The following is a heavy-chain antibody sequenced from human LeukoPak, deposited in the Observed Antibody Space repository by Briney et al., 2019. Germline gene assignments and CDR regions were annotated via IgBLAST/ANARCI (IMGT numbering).Heavy chain of an antibody. D-gene: IGHD3-3*01. J-gene: IGHJ4*02. CDR3: ARDLSRITIFGAATD. V-gene: IGHV1-2*02. Sequence: ASVKVSCKASGYTFTGYYMHWVRQAPGQGLEWMGWINPNSGGTNYAQKFQGGVTMTRDTSISTAYMELSRLRSDDTAVYYCARDLSRITIFGAATDWGQGTLVTVSS. CDR1: GYTFTGYY. CDR2: INPNSGGT.